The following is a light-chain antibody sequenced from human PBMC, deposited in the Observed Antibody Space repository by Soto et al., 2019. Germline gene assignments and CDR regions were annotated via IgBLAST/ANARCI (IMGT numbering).Light chain of an antibody. Sequence: EMVVTQSPATLSVSPGERATLSCRASQDVSSNLAWYQQKPGQAPRLLIYDASSRATGIPDRFSGGGSGTDFTLTISRLEPEDFAVYYCQQFSSYPLTFGGGTKVDIK. CDR2: DAS. V-gene: IGKV3-20*01. J-gene: IGKJ4*01. CDR3: QQFSSYPLT. CDR1: QDVSSN.